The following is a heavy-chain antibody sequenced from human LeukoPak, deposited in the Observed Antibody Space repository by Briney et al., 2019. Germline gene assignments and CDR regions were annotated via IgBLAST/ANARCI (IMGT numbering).Heavy chain of an antibody. Sequence: GGSLRLSCAASGFTFDDYAMHWVRQAPGKGLEWVSLISGDGGSTYYADSVKGRFTISRDNSKNSLYLQMNSLRTEDTALYYCALHTKTYSSGWPNFDYWGQGTLVTVSS. V-gene: IGHV3-43*02. CDR3: ALHTKTYSSGWPNFDY. J-gene: IGHJ4*02. D-gene: IGHD6-19*01. CDR1: GFTFDDYA. CDR2: ISGDGGST.